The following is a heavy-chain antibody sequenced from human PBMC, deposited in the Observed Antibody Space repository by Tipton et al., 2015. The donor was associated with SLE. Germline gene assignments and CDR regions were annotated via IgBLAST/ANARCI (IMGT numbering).Heavy chain of an antibody. V-gene: IGHV4-39*02. CDR3: ARDSLAVADY. Sequence: TLSLTCTVSGGSISSSSYYWGWIRQPPGKGLEWIGSIYYSGSTYYNPSLKSRVTISVDTSKNQFSLKLSSVTAADTAVYYCARDSLAVADYWGQGTLVTVSS. CDR1: GGSISSSSYY. CDR2: IYYSGST. J-gene: IGHJ4*02. D-gene: IGHD6-19*01.